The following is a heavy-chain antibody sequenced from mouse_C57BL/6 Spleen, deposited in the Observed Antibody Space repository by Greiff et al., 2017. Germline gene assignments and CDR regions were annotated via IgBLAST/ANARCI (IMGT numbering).Heavy chain of an antibody. V-gene: IGHV1-52*01. D-gene: IGHD2-3*01. CDR2: IDPSDSET. CDR1: GYTFTSYW. J-gene: IGHJ1*03. CDR3: ARSRDGYYEGYFDV. Sequence: QVQLQQPGAELVRPGSSVKLSCKASGYTFTSYWMHWVKQRPIQGLEWIGNIDPSDSETHYNQKFKDKATLTVDKSSSTAYMQLSRQTSEDSAVYYCARSRDGYYEGYFDVWGTGTTVTVSS.